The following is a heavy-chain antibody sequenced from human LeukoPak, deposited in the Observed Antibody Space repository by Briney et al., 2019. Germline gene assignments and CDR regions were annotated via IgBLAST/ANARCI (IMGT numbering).Heavy chain of an antibody. CDR1: GVSFSGYY. CDR2: INHSGRT. D-gene: IGHD3-10*01. V-gene: IGHV4-34*01. J-gene: IGHJ6*04. Sequence: SETLSLTCAVYGVSFSGYYWSWVRQPPGKGLEWLGEINHSGRTNYNPSLKSRVTISVGTSKNQFSLKLSSVTAADTAVYYCARGRRTYYYGSGSYYNPSPGYYGMDVWGKGTTVTVSS. CDR3: ARGRRTYYYGSGSYYNPSPGYYGMDV.